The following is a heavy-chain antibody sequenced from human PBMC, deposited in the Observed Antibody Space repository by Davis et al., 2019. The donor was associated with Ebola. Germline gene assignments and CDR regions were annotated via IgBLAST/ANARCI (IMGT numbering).Heavy chain of an antibody. CDR2: INPEATTT. CDR3: ARAFDY. V-gene: IGHV3-74*01. Sequence: GESLKISCEASGFTSRSYWMHWVRQAPGKGLVWVSRINPEATTTNYADSVKGRFTISRDNAKNTLYLQMNSLRDEDTAVYYCARAFDYWGQGTLVTVSS. CDR1: GFTSRSYW. J-gene: IGHJ4*02.